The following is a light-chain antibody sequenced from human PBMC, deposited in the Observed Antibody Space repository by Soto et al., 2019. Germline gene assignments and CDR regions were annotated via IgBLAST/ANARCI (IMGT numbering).Light chain of an antibody. CDR2: AAS. CDR1: QRVSSY. CDR3: QQYHSTPLT. V-gene: IGKV1-39*01. Sequence: DIQMTQSPSSLSASVGDRVTITCPASQRVSSYLNWYQQKPGKAPKFLIYAASSLQSGVPSRFSGSGSGTDFTLTISSLQPEDFATYYCQQYHSTPLTFGGGTKVEIK. J-gene: IGKJ4*01.